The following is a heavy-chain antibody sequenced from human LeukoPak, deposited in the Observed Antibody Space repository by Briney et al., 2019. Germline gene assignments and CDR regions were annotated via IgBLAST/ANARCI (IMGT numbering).Heavy chain of an antibody. D-gene: IGHD6-13*01. V-gene: IGHV4-39*01. J-gene: IGHJ4*02. CDR1: GGSISGGKDF. CDR3: ARRGITYSTSFFDS. CDR2: IYYTGST. Sequence: SETLSLTCAVSGGSISGGKDFWGWIRQSPGKGLEWIGSIYYTGSTYYNPSLKSRVTISVDTSKSEFSLMVHSVTAADTAMYYCARRGITYSTSFFDSWGQGTLVTVAS.